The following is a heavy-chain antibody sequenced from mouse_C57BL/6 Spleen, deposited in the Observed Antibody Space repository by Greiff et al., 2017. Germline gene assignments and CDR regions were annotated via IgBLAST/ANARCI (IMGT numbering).Heavy chain of an antibody. CDR1: GYTFTSYG. J-gene: IGHJ4*01. CDR2: IYPRSGNT. V-gene: IGHV1-81*01. Sequence: VKLMESGAELARPGASVKLSCKASGYTFTSYGISWVKQRTGQGLEWIGEIYPRSGNTYYNEKFKGKATLTADKSSSTAYMKLRSLTSEDSAVYCCARRGESLYAMDYWGQGTSVTVSS. CDR3: ARRGESLYAMDY.